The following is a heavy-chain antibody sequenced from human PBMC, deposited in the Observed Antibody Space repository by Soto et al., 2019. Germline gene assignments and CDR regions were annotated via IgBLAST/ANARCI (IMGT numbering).Heavy chain of an antibody. Sequence: QVQLVESGGGLVKPGGSLRLSCAASGFTFSDYYMSWIRQAPGKGLEWVSYISSSSSYTNYADSVKGRFTISRDNAKNSLYLQMNSLRAEDTAVYYCARAVVGAHLPDYWGQGTLVTVSS. D-gene: IGHD2-15*01. CDR1: GFTFSDYY. J-gene: IGHJ4*02. V-gene: IGHV3-11*06. CDR3: ARAVVGAHLPDY. CDR2: ISSSSSYT.